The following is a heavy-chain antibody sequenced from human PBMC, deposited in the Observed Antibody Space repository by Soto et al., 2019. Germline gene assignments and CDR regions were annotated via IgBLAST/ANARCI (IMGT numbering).Heavy chain of an antibody. Sequence: GGSLRLSCAASGFTFSSYAMSWVRQAPGKGLEWVSAISGSGGSTYYADSVKGRFTISRDNSKNTLYLQMNSLRAEDTAVYYCAKWFGELLYPHGAFDIWGQGTMVTVSS. CDR1: GFTFSSYA. J-gene: IGHJ3*02. CDR3: AKWFGELLYPHGAFDI. CDR2: ISGSGGST. V-gene: IGHV3-23*01. D-gene: IGHD3-10*01.